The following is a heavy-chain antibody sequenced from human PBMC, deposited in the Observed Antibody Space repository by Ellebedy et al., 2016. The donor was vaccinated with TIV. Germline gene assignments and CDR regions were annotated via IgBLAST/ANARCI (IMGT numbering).Heavy chain of an antibody. Sequence: GESLKISCTASGFSFRSYWMSWVRQALGKGLEWVANIYQDGSFQYYLDSVKGRFTISRDNANKSLFLQMNSLRVEDTAVYYCARRGSYGDYAVQVNSWFDTWGQGTLVSVSS. D-gene: IGHD4-17*01. CDR1: GFSFRSYW. J-gene: IGHJ5*02. CDR2: IYQDGSFQ. CDR3: ARRGSYGDYAVQVNSWFDT. V-gene: IGHV3-7*01.